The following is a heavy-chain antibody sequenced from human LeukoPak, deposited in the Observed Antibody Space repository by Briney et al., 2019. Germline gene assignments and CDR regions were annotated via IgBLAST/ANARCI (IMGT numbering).Heavy chain of an antibody. Sequence: GESLKISCKDSPYYFINFWIGWVRQMPGKGLEWMGIIYPADSDTRYNPSFQGHVTISADWSASTAYLQWHSLKASDTAIYYCARGINDEYFQSWGQGTLVTVSS. CDR2: IYPADSDT. J-gene: IGHJ1*01. V-gene: IGHV5-51*01. CDR1: PYYFINFW. D-gene: IGHD2/OR15-2a*01. CDR3: ARGINDEYFQS.